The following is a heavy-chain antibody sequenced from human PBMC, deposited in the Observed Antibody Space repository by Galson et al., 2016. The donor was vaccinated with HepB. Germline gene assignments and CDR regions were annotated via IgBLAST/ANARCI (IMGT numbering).Heavy chain of an antibody. CDR3: ARRAWFGPAAGTSGWFDR. V-gene: IGHV4-39*01. CDR2: IYYSGTT. CDR1: GGSISSNTYY. D-gene: IGHD6-13*01. Sequence: SETLSLTCTVSGGSISSNTYYWGWIRQPPGKGLEWIGNIYYSGTTYYNPSLKSRVTISIDTPKHQFSLKLSSVTATDAAVYYCARRAWFGPAAGTSGWFDRWGRGTLVIVSS. J-gene: IGHJ5*02.